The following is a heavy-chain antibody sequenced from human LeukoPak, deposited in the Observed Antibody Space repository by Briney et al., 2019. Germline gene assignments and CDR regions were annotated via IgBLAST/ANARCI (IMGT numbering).Heavy chain of an antibody. Sequence: SQTLSLTCTVSGGSISSGGYYWSWIRRHPGKGLEWIGYIYYSGSTYCNPSLKSRVTTSVDTSKNQFSLKLSSVTAADTAVYYCARVIYYDSSGHEGPYFDYWGQGTLVTVSS. CDR2: IYYSGST. J-gene: IGHJ4*02. D-gene: IGHD3-22*01. CDR3: ARVIYYDSSGHEGPYFDY. CDR1: GGSISSGGYY. V-gene: IGHV4-31*03.